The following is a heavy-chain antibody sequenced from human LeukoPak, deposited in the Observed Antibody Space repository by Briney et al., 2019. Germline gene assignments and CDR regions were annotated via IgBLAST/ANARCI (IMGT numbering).Heavy chain of an antibody. CDR1: GGSISSYY. CDR3: ATLRLGYSFDY. Sequence: PSETLSLTCTVSGGSISSYYWSWIRQPPGKGLEWIGYIYYSGSTNYNPSLKSRVTISVDTSKNQFSLKLSSVTAADTAVYYCATLRLGYSFDYWGQGTLVTVSS. CDR2: IYYSGST. J-gene: IGHJ4*02. V-gene: IGHV4-59*08. D-gene: IGHD2-21*01.